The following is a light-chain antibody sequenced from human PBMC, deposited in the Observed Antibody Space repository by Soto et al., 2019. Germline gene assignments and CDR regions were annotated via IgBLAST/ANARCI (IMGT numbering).Light chain of an antibody. Sequence: DIPMTQSPSTLSASVGDRVTITCRASQSIGDWLAWYQQKPGKAPNLLIYKASNLESGVPSRFSGSGSGTEFTLTISSLQPDDSASYFCQQYSRCSTFGQGTMVAIK. CDR1: QSIGDW. J-gene: IGKJ1*01. CDR3: QQYSRCST. CDR2: KAS. V-gene: IGKV1-5*03.